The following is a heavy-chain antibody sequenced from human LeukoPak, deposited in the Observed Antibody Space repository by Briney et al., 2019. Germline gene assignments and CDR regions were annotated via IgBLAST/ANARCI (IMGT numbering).Heavy chain of an antibody. CDR3: ARLQWEPPDY. CDR1: GLSISNSW. Sequence: GGSLRLSCAASGLSISNSWMSWFRLAPGKGPEWVANIKQDGSEKYHVDSVEGRFTVSRDNANNLLYLQMNSLRVEDTAVYYCARLQWEPPDYWGQGTLVIVSS. CDR2: IKQDGSEK. J-gene: IGHJ4*02. V-gene: IGHV3-7*03. D-gene: IGHD1-26*01.